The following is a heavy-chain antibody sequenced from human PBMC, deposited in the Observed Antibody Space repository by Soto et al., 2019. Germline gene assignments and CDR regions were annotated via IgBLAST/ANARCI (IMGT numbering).Heavy chain of an antibody. CDR2: ISQNGDNI. CDR1: GFSVDDYA. Sequence: EVQLVESGGGLVQPGRSLRLSCAASGFSVDDYAMHWVRQVPGKGLEWVTGISQNGDNIDYANAVEGRFTISRDNAKNYLYLQMKDMRVEDTAVYYCAKGGGGRLGSADCQVDCWGQGILVTVSS. CDR3: AKGGGGRLGSADCQVDC. J-gene: IGHJ4*02. D-gene: IGHD1-26*01. V-gene: IGHV3-9*01.